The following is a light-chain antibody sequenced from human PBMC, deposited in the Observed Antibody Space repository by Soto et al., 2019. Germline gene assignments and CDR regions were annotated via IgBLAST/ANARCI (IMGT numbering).Light chain of an antibody. Sequence: QSALTQPASVSGAPGQSIAISCTGTSNDVGGYNYVSWYQQHPGKAPKLMIYDVSARPSGVSNLFSGSKSDNTASLTISGLQAEDEADYYCSSYTSSNTVVFGGGTQLTVL. J-gene: IGLJ2*01. CDR3: SSYTSSNTVV. CDR1: SNDVGGYNY. V-gene: IGLV2-14*01. CDR2: DVS.